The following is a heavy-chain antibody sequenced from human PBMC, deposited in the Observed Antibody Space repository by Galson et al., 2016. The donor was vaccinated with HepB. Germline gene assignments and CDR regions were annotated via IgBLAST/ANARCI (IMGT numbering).Heavy chain of an antibody. J-gene: IGHJ4*02. CDR2: INPRDAKT. CDR1: GYTFNTHC. V-gene: IGHV1-46*02. Sequence: SVKVSCKASGYTFNTHCIHWARQAPGQGLDWMGIINPRDAKTTYEQNFQGRINMTTDTSTSTVYMELNSLTFEDTAVYFCTRGTFGGIGTDFWGQGTLVTVSS. CDR3: TRGTFGGIGTDF. D-gene: IGHD3-16*01.